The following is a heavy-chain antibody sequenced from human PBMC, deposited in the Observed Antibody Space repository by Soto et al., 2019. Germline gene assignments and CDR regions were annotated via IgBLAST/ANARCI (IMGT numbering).Heavy chain of an antibody. J-gene: IGHJ5*02. V-gene: IGHV1-69*13. CDR3: ASQPQEGGFDP. Sequence: GASVKVSCKASGGTFSSYAISWVRQAPGQGLEWMGGIIPIFGTANYAQKFQGRVTITADESTSTAYMELSSLRSEDTAVYYCASQPQEGGFDPWGQGTWGTVSS. CDR2: IIPIFGTA. CDR1: GGTFSSYA.